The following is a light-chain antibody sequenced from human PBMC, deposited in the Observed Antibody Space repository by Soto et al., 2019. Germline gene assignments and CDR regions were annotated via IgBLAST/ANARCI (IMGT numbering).Light chain of an antibody. Sequence: AIQMTQSPSSLSASVGDRVTITCRASQAIRDDLGWYQQKPGKAPKLLIYVASSLQSGVPSRFSGSGSGTDFTLTISSLQPEDFATYYCLQDYKYPWTFGQGTKVEIK. V-gene: IGKV1-6*01. CDR1: QAIRDD. J-gene: IGKJ1*01. CDR2: VAS. CDR3: LQDYKYPWT.